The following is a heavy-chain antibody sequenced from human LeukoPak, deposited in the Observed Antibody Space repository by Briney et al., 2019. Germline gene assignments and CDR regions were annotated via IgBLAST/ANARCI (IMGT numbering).Heavy chain of an antibody. CDR2: IYSGGNT. D-gene: IGHD1-14*01. Sequence: PGGSLRLSCAVSGFTVSSSYMSWVRQAPGKGLEWVSFIYSGGNTYYTDSVKGRFTISRDNSKNTLYLQMNSLRAEDTAVYYCAREEAFNGKCFDYWGQGTLVTVSS. J-gene: IGHJ4*02. CDR3: AREEAFNGKCFDY. CDR1: GFTVSSSY. V-gene: IGHV3-66*01.